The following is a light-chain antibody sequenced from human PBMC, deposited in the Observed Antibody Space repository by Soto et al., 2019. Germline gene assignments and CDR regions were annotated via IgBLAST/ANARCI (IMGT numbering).Light chain of an antibody. CDR1: QSVSSY. J-gene: IGKJ4*01. CDR2: DAS. V-gene: IGKV3-11*01. CDR3: QQRSNWPLT. Sequence: EIVLTQSPATLSLSPGERATLSCRASQSVSSYLAWYKQKPGQAPRLLIYDASNRATGIPARFSGSVSGTAFTLTISSLEPEDFAVYYCQQRSNWPLTFGGGTKVEIK.